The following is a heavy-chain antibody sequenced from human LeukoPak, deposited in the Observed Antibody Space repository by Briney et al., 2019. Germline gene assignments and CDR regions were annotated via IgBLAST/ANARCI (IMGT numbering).Heavy chain of an antibody. CDR2: IYYSGST. J-gene: IGHJ4*02. V-gene: IGHV4-59*01. D-gene: IGHD6-13*01. Sequence: SETLSLTCTVSGGSISSYYWSWLRQPPGKGLEWIGYIYYSGSTNYNPSLKSRVTISVDTSKNQFSLKLSSVTAADTAVYYCASAHSSSWYRYWGQGTLVTVSS. CDR1: GGSISSYY. CDR3: ASAHSSSWYRY.